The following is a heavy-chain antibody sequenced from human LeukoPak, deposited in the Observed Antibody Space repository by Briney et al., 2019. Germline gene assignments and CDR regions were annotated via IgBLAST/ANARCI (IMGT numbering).Heavy chain of an antibody. CDR2: IYYTGST. CDR1: GGSISSHF. J-gene: IGHJ4*02. Sequence: SETLSLTCTVSGGSISSHFWSWVRQPPGKGLEWIGSIYYTGSTNYNPSLKSRITMSVDTSKNQFSLKLSSVTAADTAVCYCARSYNSGSYYPYYFDYWGQGTLVTVSS. V-gene: IGHV4-59*11. CDR3: ARSYNSGSYYPYYFDY. D-gene: IGHD3-10*01.